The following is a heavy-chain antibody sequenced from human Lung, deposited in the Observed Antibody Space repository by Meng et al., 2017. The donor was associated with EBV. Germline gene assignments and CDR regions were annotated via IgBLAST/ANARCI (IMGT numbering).Heavy chain of an antibody. CDR2: IQTSGNT. D-gene: IGHD3-10*01. J-gene: IGHJ4*02. CDR3: ARVTLWFGELEY. Sequence: QVQLQESGPGLVNASETLSLTCTVSGGSFNNYYWSWIRQPAGKGLEWIGHIQTSGNTNYNPSLKSRITMSMDTSKNQFSLKLSSVTAADTAVYYCARVTLWFGELEYWGQGTLVTVSS. V-gene: IGHV4-4*07. CDR1: GGSFNNYY.